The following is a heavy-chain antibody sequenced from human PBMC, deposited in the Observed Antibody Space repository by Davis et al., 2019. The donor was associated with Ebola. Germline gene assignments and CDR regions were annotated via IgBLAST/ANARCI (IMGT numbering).Heavy chain of an antibody. D-gene: IGHD6-19*01. CDR2: IKQDGSEK. J-gene: IGHJ4*02. CDR1: GFTFSSYW. V-gene: IGHV3-7*03. Sequence: GESLKISCAASGFTFSSYWMTWVRQAPGKGLEWVANIKQDGSEKYYVDSVKGRFTISRDNAKNSLYLQMNSLRAEDTAVYYCAKERYSSGWYSSDYWGQGTLVTVSS. CDR3: AKERYSSGWYSSDY.